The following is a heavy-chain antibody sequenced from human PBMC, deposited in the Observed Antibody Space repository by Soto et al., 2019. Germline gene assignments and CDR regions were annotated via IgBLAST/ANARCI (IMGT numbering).Heavy chain of an antibody. Sequence: GGSLRLSCAASGFTFSSYAMSWVRQAPGKGLEWVSAISGSGGSTYYADSVKGRFTISRDNSKNTLYLQMNGLRAEDTAVYYCAKRERGHLWLKEDYFDDWGQGTLVTVSS. CDR1: GFTFSSYA. V-gene: IGHV3-23*01. CDR3: AKRERGHLWLKEDYFDD. J-gene: IGHJ4*02. D-gene: IGHD5-18*01. CDR2: ISGSGGST.